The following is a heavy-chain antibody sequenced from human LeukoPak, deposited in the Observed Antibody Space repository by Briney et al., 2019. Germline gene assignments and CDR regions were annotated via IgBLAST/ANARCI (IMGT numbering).Heavy chain of an antibody. J-gene: IGHJ3*02. CDR3: AKAFRDSGDFFAFDI. CDR2: IDCRGAST. CDR1: AFTFSTYA. Sequence: GGSLRLSCAASAFTFSTYAMTWVRQAPGKGLEGVSSIDCRGASTYYADSVKGRFTISRDNSKNTLYLQMNSLRGGDRAVYFCAKAFRDSGDFFAFDIWGPGKMVTVSS. D-gene: IGHD4-17*01. V-gene: IGHV3-23*01.